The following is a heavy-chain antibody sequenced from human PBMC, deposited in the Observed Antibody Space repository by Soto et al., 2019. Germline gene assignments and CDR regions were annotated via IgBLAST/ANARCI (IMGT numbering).Heavy chain of an antibody. D-gene: IGHD3-10*01. CDR2: INPSGGST. CDR3: ARDLLWFGGSYYYYMDV. V-gene: IGHV1-46*03. J-gene: IGHJ6*03. CDR1: GHTFTSYY. Sequence: GVSVKVSCKASGHTFTSYYMHWVRQAPGQGLEWMGIINPSGGSTSYAQKFQGRVTMTRDTSTSTVYMELSSLRSEDTAVYYCARDLLWFGGSYYYYMDVWGKGTTVTVSS.